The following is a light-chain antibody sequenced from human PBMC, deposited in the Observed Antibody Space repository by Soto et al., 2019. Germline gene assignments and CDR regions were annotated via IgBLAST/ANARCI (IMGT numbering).Light chain of an antibody. V-gene: IGKV1-5*01. CDR3: LKYNGYYRT. Sequence: EIQMTHPPSTLYASVLDDVILTCRASQTISGWLAWYQQRPGKSPNLLIFDASTLESGVPSRFSGSGSGTTFTLTISSLQSDDFATYYCLKYNGYYRTFGKGHTVDIK. CDR1: QTISGW. CDR2: DAS. J-gene: IGKJ1*01.